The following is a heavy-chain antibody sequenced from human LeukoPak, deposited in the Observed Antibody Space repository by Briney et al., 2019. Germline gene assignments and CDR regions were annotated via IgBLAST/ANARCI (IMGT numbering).Heavy chain of an antibody. Sequence: EGSLRLSCSASGLTVTNAWMNWVRQAPGEGLDWVGRIASKTDGGATDYAAPVKGRFTISRDDSKSTLNLQMNSLKTEDTAVYYCTTGIRGDWGQGTLVTVSS. D-gene: IGHD3-10*01. CDR2: IASKTDGGAT. CDR1: GLTVTNAW. J-gene: IGHJ4*02. V-gene: IGHV3-15*07. CDR3: TTGIRGD.